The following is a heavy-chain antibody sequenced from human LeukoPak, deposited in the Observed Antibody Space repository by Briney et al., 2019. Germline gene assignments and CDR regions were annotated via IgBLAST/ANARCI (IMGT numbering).Heavy chain of an antibody. Sequence: GGSLRPSCAASGFTFTSYTMNWVRQAPGKGLEWVSYISSCSINKYYADSVKGRFTISRDDAKNSLYLQMNSLRAEDTAVYYCARGGNYFDYWGQGTLVTVSS. D-gene: IGHD3-16*01. J-gene: IGHJ4*02. V-gene: IGHV3-48*01. CDR1: GFTFTSYT. CDR2: ISSCSINK. CDR3: ARGGNYFDY.